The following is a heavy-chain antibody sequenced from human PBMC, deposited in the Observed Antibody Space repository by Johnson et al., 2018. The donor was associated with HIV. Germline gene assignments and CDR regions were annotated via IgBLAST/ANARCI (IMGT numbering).Heavy chain of an antibody. CDR3: ARVGQVVWDAFDI. V-gene: IGHV3-11*01. Sequence: QVQLVESGGGLVKPGGSLRLSCAASGFTFSDYYMSWIRQAPGKGLEWVSYISSSGDSIYYADSVKGRFTISRDNSKNTLYLQMNSLRAEDTAVYYCARVGQVVWDAFDIWGQGTMVTVSS. J-gene: IGHJ3*02. CDR2: ISSSGDSI. CDR1: GFTFSDYY. D-gene: IGHD2-21*01.